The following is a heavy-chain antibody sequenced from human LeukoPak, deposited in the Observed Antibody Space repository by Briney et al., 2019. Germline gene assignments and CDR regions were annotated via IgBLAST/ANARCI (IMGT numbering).Heavy chain of an antibody. CDR2: FYSVWIT. V-gene: IGHV3-66*01. D-gene: IGHD4-23*01. Sequence: GGSLRLSCGASGFTLSSNYMSWVRQSPGKGREGVSVFYSVWITYYPDSGKGRFTISRDNCKNILYLQMNSLSGEDTAVYYCARDPGVTQFWGQGTLVTVSS. J-gene: IGHJ4*02. CDR3: ARDPGVTQF. CDR1: GFTLSSNY.